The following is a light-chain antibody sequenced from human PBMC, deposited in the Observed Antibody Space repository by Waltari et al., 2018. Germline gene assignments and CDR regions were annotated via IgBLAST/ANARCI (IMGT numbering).Light chain of an antibody. CDR2: GAS. J-gene: IGKJ1*01. CDR3: QHYVRLPAT. Sequence: IVLTQSPGPLSLSPGERAPLSCRASQSVSRSLAWYQQKPGQAPKLLIYGASTRATGIPDRFTGSGSGTDFSLTISSLEPEDFAIYCCQHYVRLPATFDQGTKVEIK. CDR1: QSVSRS. V-gene: IGKV3-20*01.